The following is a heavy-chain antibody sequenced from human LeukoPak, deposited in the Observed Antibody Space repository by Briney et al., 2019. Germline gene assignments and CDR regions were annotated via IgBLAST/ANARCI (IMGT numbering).Heavy chain of an antibody. Sequence: GASVKVSCKASGYTFTSYYMHWVRQAPGQGLEWMGLINPSGGSTSYAQKFQGRVTVTRDTSTSTVYMELSSLRSEDTAVYYCAKASGYYYDSSGYNDYWGQGTLVTVSS. D-gene: IGHD3-22*01. J-gene: IGHJ4*02. CDR1: GYTFTSYY. CDR3: AKASGYYYDSSGYNDY. V-gene: IGHV1-46*01. CDR2: INPSGGST.